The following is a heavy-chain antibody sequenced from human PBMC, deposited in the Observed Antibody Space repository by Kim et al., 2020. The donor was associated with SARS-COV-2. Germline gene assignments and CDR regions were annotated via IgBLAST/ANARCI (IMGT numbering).Heavy chain of an antibody. D-gene: IGHD3-3*01. Sequence: GGSLRLSCAASGFTFSSYSMNWVRQAPGKGLEWVSSISSSSSYIYYAESVRGRFTISRDNAKNTLYLQMNSLRAEDTAVYYCARDGQFLDMLSAWSYYY. CDR3: ARDGQFLDMLSAWSYYY. CDR1: GFTFSSYS. J-gene: IGHJ6*01. CDR2: ISSSSSYI. V-gene: IGHV3-21*04.